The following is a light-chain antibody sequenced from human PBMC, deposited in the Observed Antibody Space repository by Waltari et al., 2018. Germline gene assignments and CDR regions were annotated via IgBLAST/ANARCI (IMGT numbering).Light chain of an antibody. Sequence: DIQMTQSPSSLSASVGDRVTITCRASQDIRTYLAWYQQKPGKVPKLLIHTASTLQSGVPSRFGGSESGTDFTLTISSLQPEDVATYYCQKSDSAPPFTFGPGTKVDI. CDR3: QKSDSAPPFT. CDR1: QDIRTY. CDR2: TAS. J-gene: IGKJ3*01. V-gene: IGKV1-27*01.